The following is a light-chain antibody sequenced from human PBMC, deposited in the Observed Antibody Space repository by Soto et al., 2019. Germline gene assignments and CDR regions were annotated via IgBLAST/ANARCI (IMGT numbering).Light chain of an antibody. Sequence: EIVLTQSPGTLSLSPGERATLSCSASQSGSSSYLAWYQQKPGQAPRLLIYGASSRATGIPDRFSGSGSGTDFTLTISRLEPEDFAVYYCQQYGSSPTFGQGTKVDIK. J-gene: IGKJ1*01. CDR2: GAS. CDR1: QSGSSSY. CDR3: QQYGSSPT. V-gene: IGKV3-20*01.